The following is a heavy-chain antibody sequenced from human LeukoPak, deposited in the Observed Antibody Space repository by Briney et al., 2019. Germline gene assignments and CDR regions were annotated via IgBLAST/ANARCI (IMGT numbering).Heavy chain of an antibody. CDR3: TTGYCSRTSCYYFDY. D-gene: IGHD2-2*01. J-gene: IGHJ4*02. CDR2: IKSKTDGGTT. CDR1: GFTFSNAW. V-gene: IGHV3-15*01. Sequence: GGSLRLSCAASGFTFSNAWMSWVRQAPGKGLEGVGRIKSKTDGGTTVYAAPVKGRFTISRDDSKNTLYLQMNSLKTEDTAVYYCTTGYCSRTSCYYFDYWGQGTLVTVSS.